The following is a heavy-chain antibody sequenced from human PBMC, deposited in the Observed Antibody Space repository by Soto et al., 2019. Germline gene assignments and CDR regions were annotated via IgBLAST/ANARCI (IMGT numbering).Heavy chain of an antibody. Sequence: SETLSLTCTVSGGSVSSGSYYWSWIRQPPGKRLEWIGYIYYSGSTNYNPSLKSRVTISVDTSKNQFSLKLSSVTAADTAVYYFVRENYDFWSGNRYGMDVWGQGTRVTVSS. V-gene: IGHV4-61*01. D-gene: IGHD3-3*01. CDR1: GGSVSSGSYY. J-gene: IGHJ6*02. CDR2: IYYSGST. CDR3: VRENYDFWSGNRYGMDV.